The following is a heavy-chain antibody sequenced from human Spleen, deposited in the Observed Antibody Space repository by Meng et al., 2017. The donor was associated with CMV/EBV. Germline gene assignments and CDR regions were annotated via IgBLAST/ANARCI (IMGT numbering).Heavy chain of an antibody. Sequence: SCEASGFSCTGYYIHRVRQAPGQGLEEMGRVYPKTGATDYAQGFQGRVTLTRDTSISTAYMELSSLTSDDTAVYYYARALPGTFGYWGQGTLVTVSS. D-gene: IGHD6-13*01. CDR1: GFSCTGYY. CDR2: VYPKTGAT. J-gene: IGHJ4*02. V-gene: IGHV1-2*06. CDR3: ARALPGTFGY.